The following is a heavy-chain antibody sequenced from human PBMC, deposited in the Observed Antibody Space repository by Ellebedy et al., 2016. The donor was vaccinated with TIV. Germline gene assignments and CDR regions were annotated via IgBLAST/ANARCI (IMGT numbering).Heavy chain of an antibody. CDR3: ARVPVGGMDV. Sequence: SETLSLTXAVSGGSISSGGYSWSWIRQPPGKGLEWIGYIYYSGSTYYNPSLKSRVTISVDRSKNQFSLKLSSVTAADTAVYYCARVPVGGMDVWGQGTTVTVSS. D-gene: IGHD2-2*01. CDR2: IYYSGST. CDR1: GGSISSGGYS. J-gene: IGHJ6*02. V-gene: IGHV4-30-2*01.